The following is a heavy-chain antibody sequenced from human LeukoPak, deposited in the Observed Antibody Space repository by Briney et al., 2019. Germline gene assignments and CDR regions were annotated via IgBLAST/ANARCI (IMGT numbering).Heavy chain of an antibody. CDR2: TYHSGST. J-gene: IGHJ5*02. CDR1: GYSISSGYY. Sequence: PSETLSLTCAVSGYSISSGYYWGWIRQPPGKGLEWIGSTYHSGSTYYNPSLKSRVTISVDTSKNQFSLKLSSVTAADTAVYYCARLSGYCSSISCYEFGPWGQGTLVTVSS. D-gene: IGHD2-2*01. CDR3: ARLSGYCSSISCYEFGP. V-gene: IGHV4-38-2*01.